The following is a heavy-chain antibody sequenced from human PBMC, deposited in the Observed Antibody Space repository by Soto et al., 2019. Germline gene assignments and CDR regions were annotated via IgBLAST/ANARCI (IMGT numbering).Heavy chain of an antibody. V-gene: IGHV4-4*02. CDR1: GDSISDTKW. CDR2: IYHSGST. Sequence: QVQLQESGPGLVKPSGILSLTCAVSGDSISDTKWWSWVRLPPGKGLEWIGEIYHSGSTNYNPSLKSRVSMSVDKAKNQFSLNLTSVTAADTAVYYCARVISSREEYFDYWGQGTLVTVSP. D-gene: IGHD6-19*01. J-gene: IGHJ4*02. CDR3: ARVISSREEYFDY.